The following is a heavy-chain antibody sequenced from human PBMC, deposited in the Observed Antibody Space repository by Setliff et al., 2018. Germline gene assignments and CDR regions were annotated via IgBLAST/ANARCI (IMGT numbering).Heavy chain of an antibody. D-gene: IGHD5-18*01. CDR2: IGSSTSTI. V-gene: IGHV3-48*04. CDR3: ARARGYSYGPFDY. Sequence: GGSLRLSCAASGFTFSSYNMNWVRQAPGKGLEWVSYIGSSTSTIYYADSVKGRFTISRDNAKNSLYLQMNSLRAEDTAVYSCARARGYSYGPFDYWGQGTLVTVSS. CDR1: GFTFSSYN. J-gene: IGHJ4*02.